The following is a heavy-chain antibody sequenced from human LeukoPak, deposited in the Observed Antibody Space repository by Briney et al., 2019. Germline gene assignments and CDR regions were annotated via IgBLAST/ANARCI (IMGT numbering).Heavy chain of an antibody. CDR3: ARDPYSGNYGAYYYYYMDV. V-gene: IGHV3-9*01. J-gene: IGHJ6*03. D-gene: IGHD1-26*01. CDR2: MGWNSVGV. CDR1: GFIFDYYA. Sequence: GGSLRLSCAASGFIFDYYAMHWVRQVPGKGLEWVSGMGWNSVGVGYADSVKGRLTISRDNAKNSLYLQMDSLRVEDTAVYYCARDPYSGNYGAYYYYYMDVWGKGTTVTISS.